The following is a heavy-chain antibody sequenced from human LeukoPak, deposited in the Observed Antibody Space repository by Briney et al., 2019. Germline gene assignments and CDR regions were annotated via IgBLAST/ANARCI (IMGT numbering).Heavy chain of an antibody. J-gene: IGHJ4*02. CDR3: ARGRTVAGRYYLDY. CDR1: GFTFSTYA. D-gene: IGHD3-10*01. V-gene: IGHV3-23*01. CDR2: ISGNGGTT. Sequence: GGSLRLSCTPSGFTFSTYAIIWVRQAPGKGLEWVSSISGNGGTTYYADSVKGRFINSRDNSKNTLHLQINSLRVEDTAKYYCARGRTVAGRYYLDYWGKGTLVTVSS.